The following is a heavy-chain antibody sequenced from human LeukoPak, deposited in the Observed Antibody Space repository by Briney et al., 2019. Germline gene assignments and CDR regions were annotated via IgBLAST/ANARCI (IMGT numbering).Heavy chain of an antibody. V-gene: IGHV3-30*03. Sequence: GGSLRLSCAASGFTFSSYGMHWVRQAPGKGLEWVAVISYDGSDKYYADSVKGRFTISRDNSKNTLYLQMNSLRAEDTAIYYCARSLPYGTTWYGRSDFWSQGTLVTVSS. CDR1: GFTFSSYG. J-gene: IGHJ4*02. CDR2: ISYDGSDK. D-gene: IGHD6-13*01. CDR3: ARSLPYGTTWYGRSDF.